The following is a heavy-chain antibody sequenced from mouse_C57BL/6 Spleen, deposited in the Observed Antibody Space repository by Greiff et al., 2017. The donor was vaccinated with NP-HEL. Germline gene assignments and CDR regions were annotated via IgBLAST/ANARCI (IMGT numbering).Heavy chain of an antibody. D-gene: IGHD2-3*01. J-gene: IGHJ2*01. V-gene: IGHV5-17*01. CDR3: ARNGYYYFDY. CDR2: ISSGSSTI. CDR1: GFTFSDYG. Sequence: EVQGVESGGGLVKPGGSLKLSCAASGFTFSDYGMHWVRQAPEKGLEWVAYISSGSSTIYYVDTVKGRFTISRDNAKNTLFLKMTSLRSEDTAMYYCARNGYYYFDYWGQGTTLTVSS.